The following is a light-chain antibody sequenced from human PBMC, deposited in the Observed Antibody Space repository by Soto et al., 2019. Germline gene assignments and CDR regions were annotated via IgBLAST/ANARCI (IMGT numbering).Light chain of an antibody. CDR1: HSLLYGPNNKNY. CDR3: QHYYDNPLS. Sequence: IVMIQSPDSLAVSLGERATINCRSSHSLLYGPNNKNYLAWYQQKPGQPPRLLINRASTRQSGVPDRFSGSGSGTDFTLTISSLQAEDVAVYFCQHYYDNPLSFGGGTRVEV. CDR2: RAS. V-gene: IGKV4-1*01. J-gene: IGKJ4*01.